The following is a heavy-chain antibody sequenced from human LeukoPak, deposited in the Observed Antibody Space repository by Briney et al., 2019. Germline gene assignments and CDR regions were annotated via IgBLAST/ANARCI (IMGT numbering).Heavy chain of an antibody. V-gene: IGHV1-18*01. Sequence: GASVKVSCKASGYTFTSYGISWVRQAPGQGLEWMGWISAYNGDTNYAQKLQGRVTMTTDTSTSTAYMELRSLRSDDTAVCYCARGGGITMVRGLNFDYWGQGTLVTVSS. CDR2: ISAYNGDT. D-gene: IGHD3-10*01. CDR3: ARGGGITMVRGLNFDY. CDR1: GYTFTSYG. J-gene: IGHJ4*02.